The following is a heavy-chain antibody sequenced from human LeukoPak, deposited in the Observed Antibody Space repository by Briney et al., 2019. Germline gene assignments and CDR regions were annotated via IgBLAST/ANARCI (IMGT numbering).Heavy chain of an antibody. V-gene: IGHV4-31*03. D-gene: IGHD6-6*01. CDR2: IYYSGST. CDR3: ARFPSSSSGYYFDY. CDR1: GGSISSGGYY. J-gene: IGHJ4*02. Sequence: SQTLSLTCTVSGGSISSGGYYWSWVRQHPGKGLEWIGYIYYSGSTYYNPSLKSRVTISVDTSKNQFSLKLSSVTAAATAVYYCARFPSSSSGYYFDYWGQGTLVTVSS.